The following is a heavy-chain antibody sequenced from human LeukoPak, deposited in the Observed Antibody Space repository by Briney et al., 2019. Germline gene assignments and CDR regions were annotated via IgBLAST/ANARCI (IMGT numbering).Heavy chain of an antibody. V-gene: IGHV1-69*05. CDR3: ARDYDSSGYSPIAFDY. CDR2: IIPIFGTA. CDR1: GGTFSSYA. Sequence: SVKVSCKATGGTFSSYAISWVRQAPGQGLEWMGRIIPIFGTANYAQKFQGRVAITTDESTSTAYMELSSLRSEDTAVYYCARDYDSSGYSPIAFDYWGQGTLVTVSS. J-gene: IGHJ4*02. D-gene: IGHD3-22*01.